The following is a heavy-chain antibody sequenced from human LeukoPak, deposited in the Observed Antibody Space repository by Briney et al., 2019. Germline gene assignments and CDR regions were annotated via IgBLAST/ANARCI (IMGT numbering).Heavy chain of an antibody. CDR2: IYYSGST. CDR3: ASQYSSGWYDY. J-gene: IGHJ4*02. V-gene: IGHV4-59*08. CDR1: GGFIRSYY. Sequence: SETLSLTCTVTGGFIRSYYWSWIRQPPGKGLEWIGYIYYSGSTNYNPSLKSRVTISVDTSKNQFSLKLSSVTAADTAVYYCASQYSSGWYDYWGQGTLVTVSS. D-gene: IGHD6-19*01.